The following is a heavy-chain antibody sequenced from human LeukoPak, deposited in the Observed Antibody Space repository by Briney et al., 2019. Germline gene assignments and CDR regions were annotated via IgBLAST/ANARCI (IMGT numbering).Heavy chain of an antibody. J-gene: IGHJ6*02. CDR2: ISVYNDNT. CDR3: ARGVSSWYYGMDV. Sequence: RASVKVSCKASGYTFTTYGINWVRQAPGQGLEWMGWISVYNDNTYYTQKLQGRVTMTTDTSTSTAYMEPGSLISDDTAVYYCARGVSSWYYGMDVWGQGTTVIVSS. V-gene: IGHV1-18*01. D-gene: IGHD6-13*01. CDR1: GYTFTTYG.